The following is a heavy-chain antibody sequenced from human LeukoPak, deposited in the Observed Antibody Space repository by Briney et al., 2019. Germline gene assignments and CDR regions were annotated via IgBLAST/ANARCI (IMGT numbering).Heavy chain of an antibody. CDR3: ASGYDSSGYYYGY. V-gene: IGHV3-23*01. CDR2: ISGSGGST. J-gene: IGHJ4*02. Sequence: GGSLRLSCAASGFTFRSYAMSWVRQAPGKGLEWVSAISGSGGSTYYADSVKGRFTISRDNSKNTLYLQMNILRAEDTAVYYCASGYDSSGYYYGYWGQGTLVTVSS. CDR1: GFTFRSYA. D-gene: IGHD3-22*01.